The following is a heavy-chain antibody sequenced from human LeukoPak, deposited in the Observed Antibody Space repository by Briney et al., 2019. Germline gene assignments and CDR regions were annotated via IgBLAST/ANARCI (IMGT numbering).Heavy chain of an antibody. Sequence: ASVKVSCKVSGYTLTELSMHWVRQAPGKGLEWMGGFDPEDGETIYAQKFQGRVTMTEDTSTVTAYMELSSLRSEDTAVYYYATGGYGWFDPWGQGTLVTVSS. CDR1: GYTLTELS. D-gene: IGHD3-10*01. CDR2: FDPEDGET. CDR3: ATGGYGWFDP. V-gene: IGHV1-24*01. J-gene: IGHJ5*02.